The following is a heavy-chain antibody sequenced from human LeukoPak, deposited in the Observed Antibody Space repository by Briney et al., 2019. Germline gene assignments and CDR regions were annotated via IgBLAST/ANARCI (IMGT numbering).Heavy chain of an antibody. CDR1: GFTFRNYA. CDR2: IYSGGST. J-gene: IGHJ3*02. D-gene: IGHD1-26*01. V-gene: IGHV3-53*04. CDR3: ARDRGTTGAFDI. Sequence: GGSLRLSCAASGFTFRNYAMSWVRQAPGKGLEWVSVIYSGGSTYYADSVKGRFTISRHNSKNTLYLQMNSLRAEDTAVYYCARDRGTTGAFDIWGQGTMVTVSS.